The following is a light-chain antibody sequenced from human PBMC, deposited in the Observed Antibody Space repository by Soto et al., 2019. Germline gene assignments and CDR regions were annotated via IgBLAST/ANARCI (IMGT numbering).Light chain of an antibody. J-gene: IGLJ1*01. V-gene: IGLV2-14*01. Sequence: QSVLTQPASVSGSPGQSITISCTGTSSDVGGYNYVSWYQQHPGKAPKLMIYEVSNRPSGVSNRFSGSKSGNTASLTISGLQAEDEADYYCSSYIRSSTYVFGNGTKLTV. CDR2: EVS. CDR1: SSDVGGYNY. CDR3: SSYIRSSTYV.